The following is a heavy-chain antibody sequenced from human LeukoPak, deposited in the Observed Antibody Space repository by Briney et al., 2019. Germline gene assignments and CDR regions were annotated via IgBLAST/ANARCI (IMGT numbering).Heavy chain of an antibody. J-gene: IGHJ4*02. D-gene: IGHD3-10*01. Sequence: NPGGSLRLSCAASGFSFSSSWMHWVRQAPGKGLEWVANIKQDGSEKYYVDSVKGRFTISRDNAKNSLYLQMNSLRAEDTAVYYCARGDYYGSGSLDYWGQGTLVTVSS. CDR3: ARGDYYGSGSLDY. CDR1: GFSFSSSW. V-gene: IGHV3-7*04. CDR2: IKQDGSEK.